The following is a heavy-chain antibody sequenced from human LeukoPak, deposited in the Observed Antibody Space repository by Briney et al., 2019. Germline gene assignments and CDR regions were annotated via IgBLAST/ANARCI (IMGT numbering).Heavy chain of an antibody. CDR1: GFTFSSYA. CDR2: ISGSGGST. V-gene: IGHV3-23*01. J-gene: IGHJ4*02. D-gene: IGHD6-13*01. CDR3: AKDPAVGGMAAAAVDY. Sequence: GGSLRLSCAASGFTFSSYAMSWVRQAPGKGLEWVSAISGSGGSTYYADSVKGRFTISRDNSKNTLYLQMNSLRAEDTAVYYCAKDPAVGGMAAAAVDYWGQGTLVTVSS.